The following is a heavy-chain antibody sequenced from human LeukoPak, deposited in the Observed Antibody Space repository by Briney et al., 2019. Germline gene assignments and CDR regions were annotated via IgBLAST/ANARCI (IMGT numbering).Heavy chain of an antibody. J-gene: IGHJ6*04. CDR1: GYSFTSYW. CDR2: IDPSDSYT. V-gene: IGHV5-10-1*01. CDR3: ARQSGDFYYYYGMDV. Sequence: GESLKFSCKGSGYSFTSYWSSWLRQMPGKGLEWMGRIDPSDSYTNYSPSFQGHVTISADKSISTAYLQWSSLKASDTAMYYCARQSGDFYYYYGMDVWGKGTAVTVSS. D-gene: IGHD7-27*01.